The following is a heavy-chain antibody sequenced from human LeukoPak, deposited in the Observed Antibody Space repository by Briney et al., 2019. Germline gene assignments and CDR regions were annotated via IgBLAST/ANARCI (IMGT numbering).Heavy chain of an antibody. CDR2: IRDSGDPT. CDR1: RFTFSNYA. CDR3: ARIVGMPAGSDNYFDY. D-gene: IGHD3-10*01. Sequence: GVSLTLSCAASRFTFSNYAMRWPRQAPGMGLEWFSTIRDSGDPTYYADSVKGRFTISRDNSNNTLYLKVNSLRAEDTAVYYCARIVGMPAGSDNYFDYWGEGTLVTVSS. V-gene: IGHV3-23*01. J-gene: IGHJ4*02.